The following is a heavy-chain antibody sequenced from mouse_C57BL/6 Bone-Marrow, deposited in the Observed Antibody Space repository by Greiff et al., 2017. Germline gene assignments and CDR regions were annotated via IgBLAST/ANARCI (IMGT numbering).Heavy chain of an antibody. D-gene: IGHD2-4*01. CDR3: ARRGDDYDGAMDY. CDR1: GFTFSDYG. J-gene: IGHJ4*01. Sequence: EVKLVESGGGLVQPGGSLKLSCAASGFTFSDYGMAWVRQAPRKGPEWVAFISNLAYSIYYADTVTGRFTISRENAKNTLYLEMSSLRSEDTAMYYCARRGDDYDGAMDYWGQGTSVTVSS. CDR2: ISNLAYSI. V-gene: IGHV5-15*01.